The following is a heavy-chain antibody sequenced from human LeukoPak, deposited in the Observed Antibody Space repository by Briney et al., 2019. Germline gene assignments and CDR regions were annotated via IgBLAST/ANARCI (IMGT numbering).Heavy chain of an antibody. D-gene: IGHD6-13*01. CDR3: ARGRSSSWYGPYYYYGMDV. Sequence: ASVKVSCKASGGTFSSYAISWVRQATGQGLEWMGWMNPNSGNTGYAQKFQGRVTMTRNTSISTAYMELSSLRSEDTAVYYCARGRSSSWYGPYYYYGMDVWGQGTTVTVSS. V-gene: IGHV1-8*02. CDR2: MNPNSGNT. CDR1: GGTFSSYA. J-gene: IGHJ6*02.